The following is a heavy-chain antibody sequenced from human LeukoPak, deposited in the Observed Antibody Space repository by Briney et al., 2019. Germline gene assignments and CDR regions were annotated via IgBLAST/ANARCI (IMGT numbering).Heavy chain of an antibody. J-gene: IGHJ3*02. Sequence: GGSLRLSCAASGFTFSSYWMSWVRQAPGKGLEWVANIKQDGSEKYYVDSVKGRFTISRDNAKNSLYLQMNSLRAEDTAVYYCARKRITMVRGADAFDIWGQGTMVTVSS. D-gene: IGHD3-10*01. CDR2: IKQDGSEK. CDR3: ARKRITMVRGADAFDI. CDR1: GFTFSSYW. V-gene: IGHV3-7*01.